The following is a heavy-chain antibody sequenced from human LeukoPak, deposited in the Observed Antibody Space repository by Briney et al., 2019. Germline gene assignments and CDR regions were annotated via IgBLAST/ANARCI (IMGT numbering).Heavy chain of an antibody. CDR2: ISYDGNDK. V-gene: IGHV3-30*18. Sequence: PGGPLRLSCAASGFTFSNYGMYWVRQAPGKGLEWVAIISYDGNDKYYADSVKGRFSISRDNSRNTLYLQMSSLKPEDTAVYYCAKDLRGYSSGWPADYWGQGTLVTVSS. CDR1: GFTFSNYG. J-gene: IGHJ4*02. CDR3: AKDLRGYSSGWPADY. D-gene: IGHD6-19*01.